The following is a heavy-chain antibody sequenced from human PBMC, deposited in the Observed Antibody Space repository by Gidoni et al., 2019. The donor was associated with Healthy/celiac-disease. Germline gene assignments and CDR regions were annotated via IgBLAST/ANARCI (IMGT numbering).Heavy chain of an antibody. Sequence: EVQLVESGGGLFQPGGSLRLSCAASGFTFSSYWMSWVRQAPGKGLEWVANIKQDGSEKYYVDSVKGRFTISRDNAKNSLYLQMNSLRAEDTAVYYCASGEYDFWSGRDYWGQGTLVTVSS. J-gene: IGHJ4*02. V-gene: IGHV3-7*01. D-gene: IGHD3-3*01. CDR1: GFTFSSYW. CDR3: ASGEYDFWSGRDY. CDR2: IKQDGSEK.